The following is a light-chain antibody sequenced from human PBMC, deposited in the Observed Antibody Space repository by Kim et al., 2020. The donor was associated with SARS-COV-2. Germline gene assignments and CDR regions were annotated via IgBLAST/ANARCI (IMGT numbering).Light chain of an antibody. CDR3: SSYGGNNNVV. J-gene: IGLJ2*01. V-gene: IGLV2-8*01. CDR1: SRDVGGYNY. CDR2: EVS. Sequence: GQSVTISCTGTSRDVGGYNYVSWYQQHPGKAPKLMIYEVSKRPSGVPDRFSGSKSGNTASLTVSGLQAEDEADYYCSSYGGNNNVVFGGGTQLTVL.